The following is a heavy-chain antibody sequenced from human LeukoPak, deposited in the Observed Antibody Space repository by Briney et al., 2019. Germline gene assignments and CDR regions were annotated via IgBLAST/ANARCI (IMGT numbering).Heavy chain of an antibody. CDR3: ARLIAARPDEDR. CDR1: GGSISSYY. D-gene: IGHD6-6*01. CDR2: IHYSGDT. V-gene: IGHV4-59*06. J-gene: IGHJ5*02. Sequence: PSETLSLTCTVSGGSISSYYWSWIRQHPGKGLEWIGYIHYSGDTYSNPSLKGRVTVSLDTSKRQFSLKLSSVTAADTAVYYCARLIAARPDEDRWGQGTLVTVSA.